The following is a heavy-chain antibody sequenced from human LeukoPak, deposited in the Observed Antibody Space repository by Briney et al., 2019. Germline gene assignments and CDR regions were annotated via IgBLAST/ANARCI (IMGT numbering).Heavy chain of an antibody. J-gene: IGHJ4*02. Sequence: VASVKVSCKASGYTFTSYGISWVRQAPGQGLEWMGWISAYNGNTNYAQKLQGRVTMTTDTSTSTAYMELRSLRSDDTAVYYRARDRGVVVPAASDYWGQGTLVTVSS. CDR3: ARDRGVVVPAASDY. CDR2: ISAYNGNT. CDR1: GYTFTSYG. V-gene: IGHV1-18*01. D-gene: IGHD2-2*01.